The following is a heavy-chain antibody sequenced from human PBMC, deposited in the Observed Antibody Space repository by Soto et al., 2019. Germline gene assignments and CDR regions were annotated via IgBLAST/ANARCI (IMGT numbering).Heavy chain of an antibody. Sequence: SETLSLTCAVYGGSFSGYYWSWIRQPPGKGLEWIGEINHSGSTNYNPSLKSRVTISVDTSKNQFSLKLSSVTAADTAVYYCASRGGSGDYWGKGTLVTVSS. D-gene: IGHD3-10*01. V-gene: IGHV4-34*01. J-gene: IGHJ4*02. CDR2: INHSGST. CDR3: ASRGGSGDY. CDR1: GGSFSGYY.